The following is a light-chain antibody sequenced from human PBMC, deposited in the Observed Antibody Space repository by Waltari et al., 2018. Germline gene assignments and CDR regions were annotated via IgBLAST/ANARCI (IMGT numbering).Light chain of an antibody. CDR3: QQRSKWPRT. CDR1: QSVNIY. V-gene: IGKV3-11*01. J-gene: IGKJ2*01. CDR2: DSS. Sequence: EIVLTQSPVTLSLSPGERATLSCRSSQSVNIYLAWYQQKPGQSPRLLIYDSSNRATGIPARFSGSWSGTDFTLTISSLEPEDFAVYYCQQRSKWPRTFGQGTKLEIK.